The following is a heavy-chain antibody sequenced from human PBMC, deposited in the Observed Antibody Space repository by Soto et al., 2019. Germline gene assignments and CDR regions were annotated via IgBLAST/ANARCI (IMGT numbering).Heavy chain of an antibody. CDR2: IVPMFGTS. V-gene: IGHV1-69*06. Sequence: QERLVQSGAEVRKPGSSVKVSCKVTGGTSTRYAINWVRQAPGQGLEWMGGIVPMFGTSKYEQKFQGRGIITTATTKNIAYMELTSLKSEDTAAYYCNRGSEYVFWSGNLWGQGTRVYVSS. CDR3: NRGSEYVFWSGNL. CDR1: GGTSTRYA. D-gene: IGHD3-3*01. J-gene: IGHJ4*02.